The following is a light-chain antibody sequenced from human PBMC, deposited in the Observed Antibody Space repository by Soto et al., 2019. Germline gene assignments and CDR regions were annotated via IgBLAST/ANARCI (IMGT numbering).Light chain of an antibody. Sequence: VLSQAPGSLSLSPGERSTLSCRASQSVSSNYLAWYQRKPGQAPRLLIYGASSRATGIPDRLSGSGSGTDFTLTISSLEPEDFAVYYCQQRSNWITFGQGTRLEIK. CDR1: QSVSSNY. CDR2: GAS. J-gene: IGKJ5*01. CDR3: QQRSNWIT. V-gene: IGKV3D-20*02.